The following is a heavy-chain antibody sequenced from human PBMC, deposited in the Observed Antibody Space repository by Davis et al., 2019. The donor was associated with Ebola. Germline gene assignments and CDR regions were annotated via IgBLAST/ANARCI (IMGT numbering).Heavy chain of an antibody. CDR1: GYTFTNYG. D-gene: IGHD1-1*01. Sequence: AASVKVSCKTSGYTFTNYGISWVRQAPGQGPEWMGWISAYNGNTNYAQKFQGRVTMTRDTSTNTAYMELRSLRSDDTAVYYCARDGRAPRMLYGMDVWGQGTTVTVSS. J-gene: IGHJ6*02. V-gene: IGHV1-18*04. CDR3: ARDGRAPRMLYGMDV. CDR2: ISAYNGNT.